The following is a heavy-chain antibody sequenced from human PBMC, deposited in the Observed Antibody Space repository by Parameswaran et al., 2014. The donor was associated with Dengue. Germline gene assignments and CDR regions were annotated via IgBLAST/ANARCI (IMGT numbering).Heavy chain of an antibody. J-gene: IGHJ5*02. D-gene: IGHD6-19*01. V-gene: IGHV1-18*01. CDR2: ISAYNGNT. Sequence: SWVRQAPGQGLEWMGWISAYNGNTNYAQKLQGRVTMTTDTSTSTAYMELRSLRSDDTAVYYCARGKPAGSGKFQTLEKGIAVAGGSWFDPWGQGTLVTVSS. CDR3: ARGKPAGSGKFQTLEKGIAVAGGSWFDP.